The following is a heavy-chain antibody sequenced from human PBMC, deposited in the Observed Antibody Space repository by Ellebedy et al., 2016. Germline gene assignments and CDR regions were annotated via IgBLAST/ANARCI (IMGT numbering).Heavy chain of an antibody. CDR2: ISGSSGST. Sequence: GGSLRLSCAASGFTFNNYAMSWVRHAPGKGLEWVSVISGSSGSTYYADSVKGRFTISRDSSKNTLFLQINTLRAEDTAVYYCAKVPDFWSGYMGYFDYWGQGTLVTVSS. CDR3: AKVPDFWSGYMGYFDY. J-gene: IGHJ4*02. V-gene: IGHV3-23*01. D-gene: IGHD3-3*01. CDR1: GFTFNNYA.